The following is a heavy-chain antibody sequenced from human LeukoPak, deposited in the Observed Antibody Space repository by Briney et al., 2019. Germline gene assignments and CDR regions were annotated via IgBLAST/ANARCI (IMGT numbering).Heavy chain of an antibody. V-gene: IGHV3-66*01. J-gene: IGHJ4*01. D-gene: IGHD6-19*01. Sequence: GGSLRLSCAVSGFTVTNDYMNWVRQAPGKGLEWVSIIYSGGSTYYADSVKGRFTISRDSSNNTLFLQVTNLRAEDSGLYYCATDVRSSPLGFWGHGTLVTVSS. CDR3: ATDVRSSPLGF. CDR1: GFTVTNDY. CDR2: IYSGGST.